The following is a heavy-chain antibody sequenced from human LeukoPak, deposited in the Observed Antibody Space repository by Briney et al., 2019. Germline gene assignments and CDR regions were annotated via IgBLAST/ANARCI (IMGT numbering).Heavy chain of an antibody. Sequence: GGSLRLSCTASGFTFGDYAMSWVRQAPGKGLEWVGFIRSKAYGGTTEYAASVKGRFTILRDDSKSIAYLQMNSLKTEDTAVYYCTRRGQLWLRDDYYYYMDVWGKGTTVTVSS. CDR1: GFTFGDYA. V-gene: IGHV3-49*04. CDR2: IRSKAYGGTT. D-gene: IGHD5-18*01. J-gene: IGHJ6*03. CDR3: TRRGQLWLRDDYYYYMDV.